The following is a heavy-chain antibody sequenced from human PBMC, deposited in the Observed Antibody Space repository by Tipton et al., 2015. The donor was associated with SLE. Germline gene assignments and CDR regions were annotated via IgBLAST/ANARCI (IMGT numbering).Heavy chain of an antibody. D-gene: IGHD3-10*01. CDR3: ASLWDYYGSGYYVPRFDI. CDR2: IYSGGST. Sequence: SLRLSCAASGFTFSSYWMSWVRQAPGKGLEWVSVIYSGGSTYYADSVKGRFTISRDNSKNTLYLQMNSLRAEDTAVYYCASLWDYYGSGYYVPRFDIWGQGTMVTVSS. J-gene: IGHJ3*02. CDR1: GFTFSSYW. V-gene: IGHV3-53*01.